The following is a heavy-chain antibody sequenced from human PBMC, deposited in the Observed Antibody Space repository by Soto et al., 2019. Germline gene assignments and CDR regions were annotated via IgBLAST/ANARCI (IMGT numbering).Heavy chain of an antibody. V-gene: IGHV4-39*01. J-gene: IGHJ4*02. D-gene: IGHD1-26*01. Sequence: QLQLQESGPRLMKPSETLSLTCDVSGGSPMISSYYCAWIRQPPGKGLEWIGSMYYSGSTYYNPCLKSRVTMSVDTSKNQFSLRLNSVTAADTAVYYCARLTIVGATPYHLDSWGQGILVTVSS. CDR2: MYYSGST. CDR1: GGSPMISSYY. CDR3: ARLTIVGATPYHLDS.